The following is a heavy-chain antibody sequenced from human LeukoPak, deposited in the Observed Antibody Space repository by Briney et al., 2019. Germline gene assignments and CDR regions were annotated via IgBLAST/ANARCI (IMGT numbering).Heavy chain of an antibody. Sequence: ASVKVSCKASGYTFTGYYMHWVRQAPGQGLEWRGWINPNSGGTNYAQKFQGRVTMTRDTSISTAYMELSRLRSDDTAVYYCARIRADYYGSGSWRDYWGQGTLVTVSS. CDR2: INPNSGGT. V-gene: IGHV1-2*02. CDR3: ARIRADYYGSGSWRDY. CDR1: GYTFTGYY. D-gene: IGHD3-10*01. J-gene: IGHJ4*02.